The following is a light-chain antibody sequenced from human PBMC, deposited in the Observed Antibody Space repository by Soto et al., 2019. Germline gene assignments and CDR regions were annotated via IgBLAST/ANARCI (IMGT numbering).Light chain of an antibody. CDR1: QTVSSSY. V-gene: IGKV3-20*01. CDR2: GAS. CDR3: QHYDSSPFT. Sequence: EIVLTQSPGTLSLSPGERATLSCRASQTVSSSYLAWYQQKPGQAPRLLIYGASSRATGIPDRVGGSGSGTAFTLTISRLEPEDFAVYYGQHYDSSPFTFGPATKVDIK. J-gene: IGKJ3*01.